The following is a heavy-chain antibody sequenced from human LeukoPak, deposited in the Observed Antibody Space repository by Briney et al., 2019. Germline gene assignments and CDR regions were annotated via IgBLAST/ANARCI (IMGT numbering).Heavy chain of an antibody. V-gene: IGHV3-21*01. CDR1: GFTFSSYS. D-gene: IGHD3-10*01. Sequence: GGSLRLSCAASGFTFSSYSMNWVRQAPGKGLEWVSSISSSSSYIYYADSVKGRFTISRDNAKNSLYLQMNSLRAEDTAVYYCARGIPWIMVRGVPLNYFDYWGQGTLVTVSS. CDR3: ARGIPWIMVRGVPLNYFDY. J-gene: IGHJ4*02. CDR2: ISSSSSYI.